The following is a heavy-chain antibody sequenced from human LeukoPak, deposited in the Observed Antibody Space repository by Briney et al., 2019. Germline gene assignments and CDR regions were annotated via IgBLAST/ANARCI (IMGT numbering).Heavy chain of an antibody. V-gene: IGHV4-31*03. CDR1: GGSISSGGYY. CDR3: ARSDSYYDSSAWDP. D-gene: IGHD3-22*01. CDR2: IYYSGST. J-gene: IGHJ5*02. Sequence: SETLSLTCTVPGGSISSGGYYWSWIRQHPGKGLEWIGYIYYSGSTYYNPSLKSRVTISVDTSKNQFSLKLSSVTAADAAVYYCARSDSYYDSSAWDPWGQGTLVTVSS.